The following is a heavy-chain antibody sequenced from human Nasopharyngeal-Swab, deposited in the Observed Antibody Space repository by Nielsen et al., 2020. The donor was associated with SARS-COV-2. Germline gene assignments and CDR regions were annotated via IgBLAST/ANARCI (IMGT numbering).Heavy chain of an antibody. J-gene: IGHJ5*02. V-gene: IGHV3-53*01. D-gene: IGHD6-13*01. CDR2: IYSGGST. CDR3: ARLGSSSWYANWFDP. Sequence: VRQAPGKGLEWVSVIYSGGSTYYADSVKGRFTISRGNSKNTLYLQMNSLRAEDTAVYYCARLGSSSWYANWFDPWGQGTLVTSPQ.